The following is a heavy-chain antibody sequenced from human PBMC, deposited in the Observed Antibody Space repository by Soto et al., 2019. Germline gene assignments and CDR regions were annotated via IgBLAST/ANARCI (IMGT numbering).Heavy chain of an antibody. CDR1: GYTFTSYG. CDR2: ISAYNGNT. CDR3: GRDIGFWENGF. Sequence: QVQLVQSGAEVKKPGASVKVSCKASGYTFTSYGISWVRQAPGQGLEWMGWISAYNGNTNYAQKLQGRVTMTTYTTKRLTYNEARSLRTYDKGVYFFGRDIGFWENGFGGQGTLVTVSS. J-gene: IGHJ4*02. V-gene: IGHV1-18*01. D-gene: IGHD3-10*01.